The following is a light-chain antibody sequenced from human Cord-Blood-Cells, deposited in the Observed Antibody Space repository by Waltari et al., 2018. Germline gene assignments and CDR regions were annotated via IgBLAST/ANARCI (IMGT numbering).Light chain of an antibody. CDR1: SSDVGRYNL. J-gene: IGLJ3*02. Sequence: QSALTHPASVSGSPVQSITISRPGTSSDVGRYNLVSWYPQHPGKAPRLMIYEGSKRPSGVSNRFSGSKSGNTASLTISGLQAEDEADYYCCSYAGSSTWVFGGGTKLTVL. CDR2: EGS. CDR3: CSYAGSSTWV. V-gene: IGLV2-23*01.